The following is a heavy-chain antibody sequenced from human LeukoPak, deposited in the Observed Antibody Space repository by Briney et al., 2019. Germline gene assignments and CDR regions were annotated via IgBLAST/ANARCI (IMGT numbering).Heavy chain of an antibody. D-gene: IGHD3-10*01. J-gene: IGHJ5*02. CDR1: GFTFSSYS. Sequence: PGGSLRLSCAASGFTFSSYSMNWVRQAPGKGLEWVSSISSSSSYIYYADSVKGRFTISRDNAKNSLYLQMNSLRAEDTAVYCCARDRITMVRGVILFDPWGQGTMVTVSS. V-gene: IGHV3-21*01. CDR2: ISSSSSYI. CDR3: ARDRITMVRGVILFDP.